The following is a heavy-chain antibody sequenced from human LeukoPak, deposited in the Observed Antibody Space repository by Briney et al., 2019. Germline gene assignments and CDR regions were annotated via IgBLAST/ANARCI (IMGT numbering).Heavy chain of an antibody. CDR3: ASSREDPLLFDY. CDR1: GFTFSSYS. J-gene: IGHJ4*02. Sequence: GGSLRLSCAASGFTFSSYSMNWVRQAPGKGLEWVSSISSSSSYIYYADSVKGRFTISRDNAKNSLYLQMNSLRAEDTTVYYCASSREDPLLFDYWGQGTLVTVSS. CDR2: ISSSSSYI. D-gene: IGHD2-15*01. V-gene: IGHV3-21*01.